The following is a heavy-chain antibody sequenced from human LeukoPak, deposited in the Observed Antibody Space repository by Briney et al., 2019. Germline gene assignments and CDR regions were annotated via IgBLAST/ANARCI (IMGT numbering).Heavy chain of an antibody. V-gene: IGHV1-46*03. CDR2: IYPRDGST. Sequence: ASVKVSCKASGYTFTSNYIHWVRQAPGQGLEWMGMIYPRDGSTSYAQKFQGRVTVTRDTSTSTVHMELSSLRSEDTAVYYCAKGLLTNYYYYGMDVWGQGTTVTVSS. CDR3: AKGLLTNYYYYGMDV. CDR1: GYTFTSNY. J-gene: IGHJ6*02. D-gene: IGHD2-15*01.